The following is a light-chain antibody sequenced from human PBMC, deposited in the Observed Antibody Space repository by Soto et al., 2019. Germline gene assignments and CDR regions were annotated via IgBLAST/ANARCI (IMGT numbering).Light chain of an antibody. V-gene: IGKV1-39*01. CDR2: SAS. CDR3: QQSQNTHRT. CDR1: QNIRTY. Sequence: DIQMTQSPSSLSGSVGDRFTITCRASQNIRTYLNWYQQKPVKAPQVLIYSASTLQSGVPSRFSGSGSGTEFTLTINNLQPEDSATYYCQQSQNTHRTFGQGTKVEIK. J-gene: IGKJ1*01.